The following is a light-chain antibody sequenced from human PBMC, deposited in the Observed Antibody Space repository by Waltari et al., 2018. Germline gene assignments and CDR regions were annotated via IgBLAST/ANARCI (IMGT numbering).Light chain of an antibody. CDR1: QSVLYSPNNKNY. CDR2: WAS. CDR3: QQYYTIPVT. J-gene: IGKJ1*01. Sequence: DIVMTQSPDSLAVSLGERATINCKSSQSVLYSPNNKNYLAWYQQKPGQPPKMLIYWASTRESGVPDRFSGSWSGTDFTLTISSLQAEDVAVYYCQQYYTIPVTFGQGTKVEIK. V-gene: IGKV4-1*01.